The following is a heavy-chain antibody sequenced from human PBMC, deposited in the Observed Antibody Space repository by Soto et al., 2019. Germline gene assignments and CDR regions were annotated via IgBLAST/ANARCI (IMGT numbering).Heavy chain of an antibody. Sequence: SETLSLTCTVSGGSISRGGYFWSWIRQHPWKGLEWVGYIFYSGSTYYNPSLKSRVTMSLDMSKNQFSLKLSSVTAADTAVYYCERVGGYSSNATRPAYDMDVWGQGTTVTVSS. CDR3: ERVGGYSSNATRPAYDMDV. J-gene: IGHJ6*02. V-gene: IGHV4-31*03. D-gene: IGHD2-8*01. CDR1: GGSISRGGYF. CDR2: IFYSGST.